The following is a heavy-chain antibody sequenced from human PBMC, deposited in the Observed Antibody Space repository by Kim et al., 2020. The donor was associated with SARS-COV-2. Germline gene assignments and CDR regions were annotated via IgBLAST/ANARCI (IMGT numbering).Heavy chain of an antibody. CDR2: FDPEDGET. CDR1: RYTLTELS. D-gene: IGHD1-26*01. V-gene: IGHV1-24*01. CDR3: ATAAALLKYNWFDP. J-gene: IGHJ5*02. Sequence: ASVKVSCKVSRYTLTELSMHWVRQAPGKGLEWMGGFDPEDGETIYAQKFQGRVTMTEDTSTDTAYMELSSLRSEDTAVYYCATAAALLKYNWFDPWGQGTLVTVSS.